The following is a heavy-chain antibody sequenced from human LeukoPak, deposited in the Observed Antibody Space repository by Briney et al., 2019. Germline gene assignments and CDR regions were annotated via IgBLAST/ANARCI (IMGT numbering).Heavy chain of an antibody. J-gene: IGHJ1*01. D-gene: IGHD3-3*01. CDR2: ISKDGSNK. CDR1: GYTFTDYA. Sequence: GGSLRLSCAASGYTFTDYAMHWVRQAPGEGLDWVAVISKDGSNKYYADSVKGRFTVSRDNSENTLFLQMNSLRAEDTAVYYCARDRPFWSGYSPAEYFQHWGQGTLVTVSS. V-gene: IGHV3-30-3*01. CDR3: ARDRPFWSGYSPAEYFQH.